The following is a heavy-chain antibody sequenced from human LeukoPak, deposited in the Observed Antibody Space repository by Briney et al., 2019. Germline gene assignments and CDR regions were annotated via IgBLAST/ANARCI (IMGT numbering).Heavy chain of an antibody. J-gene: IGHJ4*02. V-gene: IGHV1-2*02. CDR2: INPNTGGT. D-gene: IGHD4-17*01. CDR1: GYTFTGHF. CDR3: ARGFDSGDFALEF. Sequence: GASVKVSCKTSGYTFTGHFMHWERQAPGQGPEWMGLINPNTGGTKYAQNFQGRVTLTRDTSITTVYMELSRLRSDDTATYYCARGFDSGDFALEFWGQGTLVTVSA.